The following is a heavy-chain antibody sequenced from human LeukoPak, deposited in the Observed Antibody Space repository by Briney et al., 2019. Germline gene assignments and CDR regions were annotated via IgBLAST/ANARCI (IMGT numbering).Heavy chain of an antibody. Sequence: GGSLRLSCAASGFTFDDYAMHWVRQAPGKGLEWVSGISWNSGSIGYADSVKGRFTISRDNSKNTLYLQMNSLRAEDTAVYYCAKGPYGGPEDYWGQGTLVTVSS. CDR3: AKGPYGGPEDY. CDR1: GFTFDDYA. J-gene: IGHJ4*02. D-gene: IGHD4-23*01. V-gene: IGHV3-9*01. CDR2: ISWNSGSI.